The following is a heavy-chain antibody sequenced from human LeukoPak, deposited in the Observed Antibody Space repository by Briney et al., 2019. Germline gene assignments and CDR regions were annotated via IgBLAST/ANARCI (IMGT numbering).Heavy chain of an antibody. CDR1: GGSISSYY. D-gene: IGHD5-12*01. J-gene: IGHJ4*02. V-gene: IGHV4-59*01. CDR3: ARGVDGWLIDY. Sequence: PSETLSLTCTVSGGSISSYYWSWIRQPPGKGLEWIGYIYYSGSTNYNPSLKSRVTISVDTSKNQFSLKLSSVTAADTAVYYCARGVDGWLIDYWGQGTLVTVSS. CDR2: IYYSGST.